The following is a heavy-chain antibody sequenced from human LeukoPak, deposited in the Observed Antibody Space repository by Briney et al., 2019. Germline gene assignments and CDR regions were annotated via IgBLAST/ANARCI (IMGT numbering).Heavy chain of an antibody. J-gene: IGHJ4*02. D-gene: IGHD1-26*01. CDR3: ARGVIVGATTTGFDY. V-gene: IGHV1-69*05. CDR2: IIPIFGTA. CDR1: GGTFSSYA. Sequence: ASVKVSCKASGGTFSSYAISWVRQALGQGLEWMGGIIPIFGTANYAQKFQGRVTITTDESTSTAYMELSSLRSDDTAVYCCARGVIVGATTTGFDYWGQGTLVTVSS.